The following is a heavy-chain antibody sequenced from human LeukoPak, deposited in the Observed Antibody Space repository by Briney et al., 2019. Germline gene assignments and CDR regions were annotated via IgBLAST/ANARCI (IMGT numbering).Heavy chain of an antibody. CDR1: GFTVSNYA. CDR2: ISGSGGDT. D-gene: IGHD2-8*01. V-gene: IGHV3-23*01. Sequence: PGGSLRLSCAASGFTVSNYAMSWVRQAPGKGLESVSGISGSGGDTYYADSVKGRFTISRDNSKNTLYLQMNSLRAEDTAVYYCAKDRSCTNNICHGDFDYWGQGTLVTVSS. CDR3: AKDRSCTNNICHGDFDY. J-gene: IGHJ4*02.